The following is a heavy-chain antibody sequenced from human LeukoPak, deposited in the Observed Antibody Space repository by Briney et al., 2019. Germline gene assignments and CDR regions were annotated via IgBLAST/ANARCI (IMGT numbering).Heavy chain of an antibody. V-gene: IGHV1-18*01. CDR2: XSAYNGNT. CDR3: ARDLSVWYSSSNNPDY. J-gene: IGHJ4*02. D-gene: IGHD6-6*01. Sequence: VXQAXXXGXEWMGWXSAYNGNTNYAQKLQGRVTMTTDTSASTAYMELSSLRSEDTAVYYCARDLSVWYSSSNNPDYWGQGTLVTVSS.